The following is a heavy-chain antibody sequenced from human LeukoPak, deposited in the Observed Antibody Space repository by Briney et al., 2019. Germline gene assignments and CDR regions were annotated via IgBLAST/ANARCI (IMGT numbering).Heavy chain of an antibody. CDR1: GGSISSHY. CDR2: IYYSGST. V-gene: IGHV4-59*11. J-gene: IGHJ6*02. Sequence: PSETLSLTCTVSGGSISSHYRSWIRQPPGKGLEWIGYIYYSGSTNYNPSLKSRATISVDTSKNQFSLKLSSVTAADTAVYYCARSVATILSDYYYGMDVWGQGTTVTVSS. CDR3: ARSVATILSDYYYGMDV. D-gene: IGHD5-12*01.